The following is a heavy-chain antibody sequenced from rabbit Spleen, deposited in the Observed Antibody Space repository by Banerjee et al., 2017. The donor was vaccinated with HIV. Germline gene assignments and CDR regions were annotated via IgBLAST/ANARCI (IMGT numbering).Heavy chain of an antibody. CDR1: GFSFSDKAV. CDR2: INAITGRA. Sequence: QEQLVESGGGLVQPEGSLKLSCTASGFSFSDKAVMCWVRQAPGKGLEWIACINAITGRAVYASWAKGRFTFSKTSSTTVTLQMTRLTAADTATYFCARDLDDVIGWNFDLWGQGTLVTVS. D-gene: IGHD4-1*01. CDR3: ARDLDDVIGWNFDL. J-gene: IGHJ4*01. V-gene: IGHV1S45*01.